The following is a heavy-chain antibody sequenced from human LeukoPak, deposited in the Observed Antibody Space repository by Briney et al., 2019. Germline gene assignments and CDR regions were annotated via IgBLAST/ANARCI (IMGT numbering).Heavy chain of an antibody. Sequence: GGSLRLSCAASGFTFSNYAMSWVRQAPGKGLEWVSAMSGSGDNTYYADSVKGRFTISRDNSQNRLFLQMNSLRAEDTAVYYCAKRSWGSGAFDIWGQGTMVTVSS. V-gene: IGHV3-23*01. CDR1: GFTFSNYA. CDR2: MSGSGDNT. J-gene: IGHJ3*02. CDR3: AKRSWGSGAFDI. D-gene: IGHD7-27*01.